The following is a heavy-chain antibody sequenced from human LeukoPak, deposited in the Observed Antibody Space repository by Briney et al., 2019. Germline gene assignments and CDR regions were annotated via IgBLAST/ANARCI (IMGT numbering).Heavy chain of an antibody. CDR3: ARHRVSGSSYSALEY. J-gene: IGHJ4*02. D-gene: IGHD1-26*01. Sequence: PSETLSLTCTVSGGSISRHYWSWIRQPPGKGLEWIGYIYYSGSSNYNPSLKSRVIISVDTSKNHFSLNLSSVTAADTAVYYCARHRVSGSSYSALEYWGQGTLVTVSS. V-gene: IGHV4-59*08. CDR1: GGSISRHY. CDR2: IYYSGSS.